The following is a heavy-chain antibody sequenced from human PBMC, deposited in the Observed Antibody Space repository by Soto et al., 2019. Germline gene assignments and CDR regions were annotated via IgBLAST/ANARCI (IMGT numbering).Heavy chain of an antibody. J-gene: IGHJ5*02. CDR1: GYTFTSYG. CDR3: AKIAAAGTPSWFDP. D-gene: IGHD6-13*01. Sequence: ASVKVSCKASGYTFTSYGISWVRQAPGQGLEWMGWISAYNGNTNYAQKLQGRVTMTTDTSTSTAYMELRSLRSDDTAMYYCAKIAAAGTPSWFDPWGQGTLVTVSS. V-gene: IGHV1-18*01. CDR2: ISAYNGNT.